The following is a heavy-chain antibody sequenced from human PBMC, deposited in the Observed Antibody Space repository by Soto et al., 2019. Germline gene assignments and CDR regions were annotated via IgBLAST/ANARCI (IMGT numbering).Heavy chain of an antibody. CDR2: IKSKTDGGTT. D-gene: IGHD3-9*01. CDR3: TTDFPDGDILTGPHYYGMDV. J-gene: IGHJ6*02. Sequence: EVQLVESGGGLVKPGGSLRLSCAASGFTFSNAWMNWVRQAPGKGQEWVGRIKSKTDGGTTDYAATVKGRFTSSRDDSKNTLYLQMNSLKTEDTAVYYCTTDFPDGDILTGPHYYGMDVWGQGTTVTVSS. CDR1: GFTFSNAW. V-gene: IGHV3-15*07.